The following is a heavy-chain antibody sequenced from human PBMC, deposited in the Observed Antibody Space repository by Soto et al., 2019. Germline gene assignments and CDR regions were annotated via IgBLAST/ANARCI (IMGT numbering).Heavy chain of an antibody. CDR1: GYTFSSYA. CDR3: ARDTGDGTFDF. J-gene: IGHJ4*02. V-gene: IGHV1-3*01. Sequence: QVHLVQSGAEVRKPGASVKVSCKASGYTFSSYAMHWVRQAPGQRLEWMGWINAGYGNTKSSQKFQDRVTISRDTSASTAYVELTSMRSEGTAVYYCARDTGDGTFDFWGPGTLVTVSS. CDR2: INAGYGNT. D-gene: IGHD7-27*01.